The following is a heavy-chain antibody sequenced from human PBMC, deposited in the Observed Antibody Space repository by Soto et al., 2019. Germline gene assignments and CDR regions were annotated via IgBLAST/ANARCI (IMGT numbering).Heavy chain of an antibody. Sequence: EVQLVQSGAEVKKPGESLRISCKGSGYSFTSYWISWVRQMPGNGLEWMGRIDPSASYTNYSPSFQGHVTISADKSIITAYLQWNSLKASDTAMYDCARLKAAAGDNDRTFDYWGQGPLVAVSS. J-gene: IGHJ4*02. D-gene: IGHD6-13*01. CDR2: IDPSASYT. V-gene: IGHV5-10-1*01. CDR1: GYSFTSYW. CDR3: ARLKAAAGDNDRTFDY.